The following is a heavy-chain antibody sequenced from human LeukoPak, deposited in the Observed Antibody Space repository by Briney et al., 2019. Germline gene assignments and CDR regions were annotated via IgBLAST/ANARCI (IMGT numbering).Heavy chain of an antibody. J-gene: IGHJ4*02. D-gene: IGHD3-10*01. CDR1: GFIFNTYG. CDR2: IRYDGSNT. Sequence: GGSLRLSCAASGFIFNTYGMHWVRQTPGKALEWVAFIRYDGSNTYYGDSVKGRFTISRDSSKNTLSLQMNSLRTEDTAVYYCAKDEGYGSGSYPHWGQGTLVTVSS. CDR3: AKDEGYGSGSYPH. V-gene: IGHV3-30*02.